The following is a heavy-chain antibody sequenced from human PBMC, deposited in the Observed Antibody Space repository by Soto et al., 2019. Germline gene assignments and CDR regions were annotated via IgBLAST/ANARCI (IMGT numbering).Heavy chain of an antibody. CDR1: GYTFTSYG. CDR3: AKNQERELPRVIDF. V-gene: IGHV1-18*01. D-gene: IGHD1-7*01. J-gene: IGHJ4*02. CDR2: ISAYNGNT. Sequence: GASVKVSCKASGYTFTSYGISWVRQAPGQGLEWMGWISAYNGNTNYAQKLQGRVTMTTDTSTSTAYMELRSLRSDDTAVYYCAKNQERELPRVIDFWGQGTLVTVSS.